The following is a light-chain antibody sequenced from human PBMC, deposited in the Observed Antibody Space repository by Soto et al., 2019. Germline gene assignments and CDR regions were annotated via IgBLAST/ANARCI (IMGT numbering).Light chain of an antibody. J-gene: IGKJ1*01. CDR1: QSVSNNY. Sequence: EIVLTQSPGTLSLSPGERATLSCRARQSVSNNYLAWYQQKPGQAPRLLIYGASNRATGIPDRFSGSRSGTDFTLTISRLEHEDVAVYYCQQYGSSGTFGQGTKVEIK. CDR3: QQYGSSGT. CDR2: GAS. V-gene: IGKV3-20*01.